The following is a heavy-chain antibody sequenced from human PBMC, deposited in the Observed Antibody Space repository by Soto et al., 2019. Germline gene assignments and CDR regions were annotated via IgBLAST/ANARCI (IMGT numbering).Heavy chain of an antibody. V-gene: IGHV3-23*01. J-gene: IGHJ4*02. D-gene: IGHD6-13*01. CDR2: LSGSGGST. CDR3: AKDGDSSNRPFDY. CDR1: GITFRSYA. Sequence: GGSLRLSCAASGITFRSYAMSWVRQAPGKGLEWVSSLSGSGGSTYYADSVKGRFTISRDNSKNTLYLQINSLRVEDTAIYYCAKDGDSSNRPFDYWGQGTLVTVS.